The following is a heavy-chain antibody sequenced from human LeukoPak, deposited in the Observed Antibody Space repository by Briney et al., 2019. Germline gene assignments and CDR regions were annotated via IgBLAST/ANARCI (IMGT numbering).Heavy chain of an antibody. D-gene: IGHD5-18*01. CDR1: GHTFTGYY. CDR3: ARELAAMVTNY. J-gene: IGHJ4*02. V-gene: IGHV1-2*06. Sequence: ASVKVSCKASGHTFTGYYMHWVRQAPGQGLEWMGRINPNSGGTNYAQKFQGRVTMTRDTSISTSYMELSRLRSDDTAVYYCARELAAMVTNYWGQGTLVTVSS. CDR2: INPNSGGT.